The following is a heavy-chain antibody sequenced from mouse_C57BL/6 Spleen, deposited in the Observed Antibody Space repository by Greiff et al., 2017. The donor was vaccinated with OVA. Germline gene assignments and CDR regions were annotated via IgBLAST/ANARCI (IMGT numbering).Heavy chain of an antibody. Sequence: QVQLQQSGAELVKPGASVKISCKASGYAFSSYWMNWVKQRPGKGLEWIGQIYPGDGDTNYNGKFKGKATLTADKSSSTAYMQLSSLTSEDSAVYVCARPGYGYDDYFDYWGQGTTLTVSS. CDR3: ARPGYGYDDYFDY. V-gene: IGHV1-80*01. D-gene: IGHD2-2*01. J-gene: IGHJ2*01. CDR1: GYAFSSYW. CDR2: IYPGDGDT.